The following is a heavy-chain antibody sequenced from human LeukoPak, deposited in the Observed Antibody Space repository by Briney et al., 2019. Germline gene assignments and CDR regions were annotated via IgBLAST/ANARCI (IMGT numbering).Heavy chain of an antibody. Sequence: PSETLSLTCTVSGGSISSGGYYWSWIRQHPGKGLEWIGYIYYSGSTYYNPSLKSRVTISVDTSKNQFSLKLSSVTAADTAVYYCARGPRSGYYIGPPDYWGQGTLVTVSS. V-gene: IGHV4-31*03. CDR1: GGSISSGGYY. J-gene: IGHJ4*02. CDR3: ARGPRSGYYIGPPDY. CDR2: IYYSGST. D-gene: IGHD3-3*01.